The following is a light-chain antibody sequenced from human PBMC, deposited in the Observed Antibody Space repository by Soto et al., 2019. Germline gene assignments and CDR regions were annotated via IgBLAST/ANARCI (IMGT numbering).Light chain of an antibody. CDR2: GAS. CDR1: QSVSSSY. CDR3: HQYGSSPRT. V-gene: IGKV3-20*01. Sequence: EIVLTQSPGTLSLSPGERATLSCRASQSVSSSYLAWYQQKPGQAPRLLIYGASSRATGIPDRFNSSGSGTDFTLTISRLEPEDFAVYYCHQYGSSPRTFGQGTKVEIK. J-gene: IGKJ1*01.